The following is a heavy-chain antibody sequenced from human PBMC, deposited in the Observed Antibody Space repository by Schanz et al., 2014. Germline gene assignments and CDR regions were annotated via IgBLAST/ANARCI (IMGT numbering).Heavy chain of an antibody. Sequence: QVQLVESGGGLVKPGGSLRLSCVASGFTFSDYYMSWIRQAPGKGLEWVAVISYEGNDKYYGDSVKGRFTISRDNSKNTLYLQMNSLRDEDTAMYYCAKRCSSTSCSHGAFDIWGQGTMVTVSS. CDR3: AKRCSSTSCSHGAFDI. J-gene: IGHJ3*02. V-gene: IGHV3-30*14. CDR1: GFTFSDYY. D-gene: IGHD2-2*01. CDR2: ISYEGNDK.